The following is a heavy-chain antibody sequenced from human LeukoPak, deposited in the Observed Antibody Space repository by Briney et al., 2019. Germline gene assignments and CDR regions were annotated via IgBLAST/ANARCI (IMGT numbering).Heavy chain of an antibody. J-gene: IGHJ4*02. D-gene: IGHD5-18*01. CDR2: INPNSGGT. Sequence: ASMKVSCKASGYTFTGYYMHWVRQAPGQGLEWMGWINPNSGGTNYAQKFQGRVTMTRDTSISTAYMELSRLGSDDTAVYYCARGAWIQGPHDYWGQGTLVTVSS. V-gene: IGHV1-2*02. CDR1: GYTFTGYY. CDR3: ARGAWIQGPHDY.